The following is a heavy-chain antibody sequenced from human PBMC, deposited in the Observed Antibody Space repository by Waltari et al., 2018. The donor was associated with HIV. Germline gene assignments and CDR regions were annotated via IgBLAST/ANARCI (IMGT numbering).Heavy chain of an antibody. CDR1: GGSISSSSYY. V-gene: IGHV4-39*01. CDR3: ASRGYAKRYYFDY. CDR2: IYYSVST. Sequence: QLQLQESGPGLVKPSETLSLTCTVSGGSISSSSYYWGWIRQPLGKGLEWIATIYYSVSTYYNPSRKSRVTISVDTSTNQFSLKLRSVTAADTAGYYCASRGYAKRYYFDYWGQGTLVTVSS. D-gene: IGHD3-10*01. J-gene: IGHJ4*02.